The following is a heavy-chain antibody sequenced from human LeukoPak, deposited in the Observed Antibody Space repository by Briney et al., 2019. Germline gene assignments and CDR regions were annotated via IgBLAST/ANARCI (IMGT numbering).Heavy chain of an antibody. V-gene: IGHV1-18*01. D-gene: IGHD2-2*01. CDR2: ISAYNGNT. CDR3: ARFAGYCSSTSCYPSDY. CDR1: GYTFTSYG. Sequence: ASVTVSCTASGYTFTSYGISWVRQAPGQGLEWMGWISAYNGNTNYAQKLQGRVTMTTDTSTSTAYMELRSLRSDDTAVYYCARFAGYCSSTSCYPSDYWGQGTLVTVSS. J-gene: IGHJ4*02.